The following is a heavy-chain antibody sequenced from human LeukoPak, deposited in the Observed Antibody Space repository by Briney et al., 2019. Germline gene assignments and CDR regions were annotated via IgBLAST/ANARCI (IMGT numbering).Heavy chain of an antibody. J-gene: IGHJ5*02. CDR2: ISPNSGDT. CDR1: GYTFTSYG. Sequence: ASVKVSCKASGYTFTSYGISWVRLAPGQGLEWMGWISPNSGDTNTAQKFQGRVTMTRDRSIDTAYLELSSLTSDDTAVYYCARGVGSSWFDPWGQGTLVTVSS. CDR3: ARGVGSSWFDP. V-gene: IGHV1-2*02. D-gene: IGHD2-2*01.